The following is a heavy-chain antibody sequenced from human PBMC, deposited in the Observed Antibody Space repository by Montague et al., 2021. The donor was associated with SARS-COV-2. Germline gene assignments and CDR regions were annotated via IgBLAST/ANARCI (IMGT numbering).Heavy chain of an antibody. CDR3: ARRGLGYCSGGSCPNAFDI. Sequence: SETLSLTCTVSGGSISSYYWSWIRQPPGKGLEWIGYIYYSGSTNYNPSLKSRVTISVDTSKNQFPLKLSSVTAADTAVYYCARRGLGYCSGGSCPNAFDIWGQGTMVTVSS. CDR2: IYYSGST. J-gene: IGHJ3*02. D-gene: IGHD2-15*01. V-gene: IGHV4-59*01. CDR1: GGSISSYY.